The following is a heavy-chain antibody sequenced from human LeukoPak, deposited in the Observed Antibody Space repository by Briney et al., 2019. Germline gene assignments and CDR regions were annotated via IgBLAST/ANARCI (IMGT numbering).Heavy chain of an antibody. CDR2: ISYDGSNT. CDR1: GFTFSSYG. Sequence: GGSLRLSCAASGFTFSSYGMHWVRQAPGKGLEWVATISYDGSNTYYGDSVKGRFTISRDNSKNTLYLQMNSLRAEDTAVYYCAKDLSPAVAAYYFEYWGQGILVTVSS. J-gene: IGHJ4*02. CDR3: AKDLSPAVAAYYFEY. D-gene: IGHD6-19*01. V-gene: IGHV3-30*18.